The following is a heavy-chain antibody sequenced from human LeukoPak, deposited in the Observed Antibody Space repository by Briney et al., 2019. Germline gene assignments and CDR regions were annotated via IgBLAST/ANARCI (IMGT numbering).Heavy chain of an antibody. J-gene: IGHJ3*02. CDR2: INHSGST. CDR1: GGSFSGYY. D-gene: IGHD6-13*01. CDR3: ARGVWQHADAFDI. V-gene: IGHV4-34*01. Sequence: PSETLSLTCAVYGGSFSGYYWSWIRQPPGKGLEWIGEINHSGSTNYNPSLKSRVTISVDTSKNQFSLKLSSVTAADTAVYYCARGVWQHADAFDIWAKGQWSPSLQ.